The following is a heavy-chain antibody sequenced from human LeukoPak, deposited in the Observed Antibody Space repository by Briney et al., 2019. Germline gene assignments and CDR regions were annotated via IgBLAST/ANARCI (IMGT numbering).Heavy chain of an antibody. Sequence: SETLSLTCAVSGGSISSSNWWSWVRPPPGKGLEWIGEIYHSGSTNYNPSLKSRVTISVDKSKNQFSLKLSSVTAADTAVYYCARAPGEGGYYFDHWGQGTLVTVSS. V-gene: IGHV4-4*02. J-gene: IGHJ4*02. D-gene: IGHD1-26*01. CDR3: ARAPGEGGYYFDH. CDR2: IYHSGST. CDR1: GGSISSSNW.